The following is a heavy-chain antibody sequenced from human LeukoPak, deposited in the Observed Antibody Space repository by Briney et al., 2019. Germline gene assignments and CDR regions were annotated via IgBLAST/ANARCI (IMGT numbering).Heavy chain of an antibody. D-gene: IGHD6-13*01. CDR2: IYTSGST. CDR1: GGSISSYY. Sequence: SETLSLTCTVSGGSISSYYWSWIRQPPGKGLEWIGRIYTSGSTNYNPSLKSRATMSVDTSKNQFSLKLSSVTAADTAVYYCARVQGGLWYSSSWYFDYWGQGTLVTVSS. J-gene: IGHJ4*02. CDR3: ARVQGGLWYSSSWYFDY. V-gene: IGHV4-4*07.